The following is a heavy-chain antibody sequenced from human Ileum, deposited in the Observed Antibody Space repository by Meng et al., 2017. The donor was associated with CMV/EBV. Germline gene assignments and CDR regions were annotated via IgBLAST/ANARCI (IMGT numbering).Heavy chain of an antibody. CDR2: INQRGNT. Sequence: GSLRLSCAVYGGSFSRYHWSWVRQSPGKGLEWIGEINQRGNTDYNPSLKSRVIMSMDTSKNQLSLKMTSVTAADTAVYYSARTSRSCSGETCYPLDFWGQGTVVTFSS. V-gene: IGHV4-34*01. CDR1: GGSFSRYH. D-gene: IGHD2-15*01. CDR3: ARTSRSCSGETCYPLDF. J-gene: IGHJ4*02.